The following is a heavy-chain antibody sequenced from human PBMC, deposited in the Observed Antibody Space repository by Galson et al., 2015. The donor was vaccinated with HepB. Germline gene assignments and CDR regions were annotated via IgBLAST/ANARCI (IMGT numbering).Heavy chain of an antibody. Sequence: LSLTCTVSGGSISSSNYYWGWIRQPPGKGLEWIGSGYYSGSTYYNPSLKRRVTVSVDTSKNQFSLRLSSVTAADTAVYYCARHLQWLEFFEQWGQGTLVTVAS. V-gene: IGHV4-39*01. CDR1: GGSISSSNYY. CDR2: GYYSGST. J-gene: IGHJ4*02. D-gene: IGHD6-19*01. CDR3: ARHLQWLEFFEQ.